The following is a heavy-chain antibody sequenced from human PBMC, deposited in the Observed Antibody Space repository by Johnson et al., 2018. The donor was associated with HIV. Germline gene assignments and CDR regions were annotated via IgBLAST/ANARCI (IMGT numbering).Heavy chain of an antibody. Sequence: VQLVESGGGLVQPGRSLRLSCAPSGFTFDDYAMHWVRQAPGKGLEWVSGITWNSGSTIYYADSVKGRFTISRDNAKNSLYLQMNSLRAEDTAVYYCARGGWGDAFDIWGQGTMVTVSS. CDR1: GFTFDDYA. V-gene: IGHV3-9*01. CDR3: ARGGWGDAFDI. CDR2: ITWNSGSTI. J-gene: IGHJ3*02. D-gene: IGHD3-16*01.